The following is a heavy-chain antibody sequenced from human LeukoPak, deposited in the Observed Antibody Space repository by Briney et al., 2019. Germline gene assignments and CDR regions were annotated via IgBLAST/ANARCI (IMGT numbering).Heavy chain of an antibody. CDR1: GFIFSNYA. CDR3: ARENYYDSSGYSY. Sequence: GGSLRLSCAASGFIFSNYAMSWVRQAPGKGLEWVSSISSSSSYIYYADSVKGRFTISRDNAKNSLYLQMNSLRAEDTAVYYCARENYYDSSGYSYWGQGTLVTVSS. CDR2: ISSSSSYI. V-gene: IGHV3-21*01. J-gene: IGHJ4*02. D-gene: IGHD3-22*01.